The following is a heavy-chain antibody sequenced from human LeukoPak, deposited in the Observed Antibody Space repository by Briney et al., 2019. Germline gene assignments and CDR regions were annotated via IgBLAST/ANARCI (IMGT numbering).Heavy chain of an antibody. D-gene: IGHD1-26*01. CDR2: IYHSGST. Sequence: SGTLSLTCAVSGGSISSSNWWSWVRQPPGKGLEWIGEIYHSGSTNYNPSLKSRVTISVDKSKNQFSLKLSSVTAADTAVYYCARVGGSYSSYYYGMDVWGQGTTVTVSS. CDR3: ARVGGSYSSYYYGMDV. J-gene: IGHJ6*02. CDR1: GGSISSSNW. V-gene: IGHV4-4*02.